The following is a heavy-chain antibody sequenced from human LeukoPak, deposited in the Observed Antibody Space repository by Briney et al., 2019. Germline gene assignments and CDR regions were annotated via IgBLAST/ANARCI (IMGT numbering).Heavy chain of an antibody. CDR1: GFTFSSYS. Sequence: GGSLRLSCAASGFTFSSYSMNWVRQAPGKGLEWVSYISSSSSTIYYADSVKGRFTISRDNAKNSLYLQMNSLRAEDTAVYYCARGKPSQTYYYDSSGLDAFDIWGQGTMVTVSS. J-gene: IGHJ3*02. D-gene: IGHD3-22*01. V-gene: IGHV3-48*01. CDR2: ISSSSSTI. CDR3: ARGKPSQTYYYDSSGLDAFDI.